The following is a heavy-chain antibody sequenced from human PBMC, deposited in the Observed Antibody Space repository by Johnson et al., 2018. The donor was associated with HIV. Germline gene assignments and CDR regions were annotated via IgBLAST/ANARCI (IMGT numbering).Heavy chain of an antibody. CDR1: GFTFDDYG. D-gene: IGHD6-13*01. CDR3: ALAAIAAAGDAFDI. V-gene: IGHV3-20*04. J-gene: IGHJ3*02. CDR2: INWNGGRS. Sequence: VQLVESGGGVVRPGGSLRLSCAASGFTFDDYGMSWVRQAPGKGLAWVAGINWNGGRSGYADSVKGRSTNSRENAKNSLDLQMNSLRAEDTALYYCALAAIAAAGDAFDIWGQGTMVTVSS.